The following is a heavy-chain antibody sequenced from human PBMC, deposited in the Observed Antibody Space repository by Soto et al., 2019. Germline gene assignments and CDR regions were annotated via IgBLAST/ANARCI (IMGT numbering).Heavy chain of an antibody. Sequence: EVQLLESGGGFVQPGGSLRLSCAASGFTFSSYAMSWVRQVPGKGMEWVSGISGSGSSAYYGDSVQGRFTISRDNYKNTLYLDMNSLSVEATAVYYWAKKALFVPAGPSDRFGPWGQGTLVTVSP. CDR1: GFTFSSYA. J-gene: IGHJ5*02. V-gene: IGHV3-23*01. D-gene: IGHD2-2*01. CDR3: AKKALFVPAGPSDRFGP. CDR2: ISGSGSSA.